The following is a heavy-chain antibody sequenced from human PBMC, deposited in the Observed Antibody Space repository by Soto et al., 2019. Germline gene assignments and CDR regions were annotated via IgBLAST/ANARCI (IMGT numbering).Heavy chain of an antibody. CDR1: GYTFTSYY. J-gene: IGHJ5*02. CDR2: INPSGGST. V-gene: IGHV1-46*01. Sequence: ASVKVSCKASGYTFTSYYMHWVRQAPGQGLEWMGIINPSGGSTSYVQKFQGRVTMTRDTSTSTVYMELSSLRSEDTAVYYCAREGERSGWPLNWFDPWGQASLVTVSS. D-gene: IGHD6-19*01. CDR3: AREGERSGWPLNWFDP.